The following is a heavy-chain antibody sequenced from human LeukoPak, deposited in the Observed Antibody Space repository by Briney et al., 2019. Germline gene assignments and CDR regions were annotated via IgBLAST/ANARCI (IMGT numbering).Heavy chain of an antibody. V-gene: IGHV3-21*01. J-gene: IGHJ3*02. D-gene: IGHD3-16*01. CDR2: ISSSSSYI. CDR3: ARARGDVGNDAFDI. Sequence: GGSLRLSCAASGFTFSSYSMNWVRQAPGKGLEWVSSISSSSSYIYYADSVKGRFTISRDNAKNSLYLQMNSLRAEDTAVYYCARARGDVGNDAFDIWGQGTMVTVSS. CDR1: GFTFSSYS.